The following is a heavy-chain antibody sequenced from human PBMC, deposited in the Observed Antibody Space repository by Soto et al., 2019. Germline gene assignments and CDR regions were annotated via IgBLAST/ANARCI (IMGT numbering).Heavy chain of an antibody. V-gene: IGHV4-31*03. CDR1: GGSISSGGYY. CDR2: IYYSGST. D-gene: IGHD3-10*01. Sequence: QVQLQESGPGLVKPSQTLSLTCTVSGGSISSGGYYWSWIRQHPGKGLEWIGYIYYSGSTYYNPSLKSRVTISVDTSKDQFPLKLSSVTAADTAMYYCAREPARGIKPYYGSGSAMDVWGQGTTVTVSS. J-gene: IGHJ6*02. CDR3: AREPARGIKPYYGSGSAMDV.